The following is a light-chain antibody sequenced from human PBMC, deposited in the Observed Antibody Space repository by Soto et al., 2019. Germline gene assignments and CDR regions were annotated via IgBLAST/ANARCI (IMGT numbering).Light chain of an antibody. CDR3: SSYTSSSTYV. V-gene: IGLV2-14*01. CDR1: SSDVGGYNY. Sequence: QSVLTHPASVSGSPGQSITISCTGTSSDVGGYNYVSWYQQHPGKAPKLMIYDVSNRPSGVSSRFSGSKSGNTASLTISGLQAEDEADYYCSSYTSSSTYVFGIGTKVTV. CDR2: DVS. J-gene: IGLJ1*01.